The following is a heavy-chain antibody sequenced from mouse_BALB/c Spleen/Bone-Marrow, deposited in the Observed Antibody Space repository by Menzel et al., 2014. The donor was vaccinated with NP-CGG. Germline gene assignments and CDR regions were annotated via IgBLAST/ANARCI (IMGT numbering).Heavy chain of an antibody. CDR1: GYTFTSYW. J-gene: IGHJ4*01. V-gene: IGHV1-69*02. CDR3: TRYGNSHYYAIDY. CDR2: IYPSDSYI. D-gene: IGHD1-1*01. Sequence: QVQLQQSGAELVRPGASLKLSCRASGYTFTSYWINWVKQRPGQGLEWIGNIYPSDSYINYNQRFKDKATLTVDKSSSTAYMQLSSPTSEDSAVYYCTRYGNSHYYAIDYWGQGTSVTVSP.